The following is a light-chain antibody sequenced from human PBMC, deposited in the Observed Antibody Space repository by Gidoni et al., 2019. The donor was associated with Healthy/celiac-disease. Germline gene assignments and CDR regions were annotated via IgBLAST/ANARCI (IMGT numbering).Light chain of an antibody. CDR1: QSMSSY. J-gene: IGKJ2*01. CDR2: AAS. Sequence: DIQMTQSPSSLSASVGDRVTITCRASQSMSSYLNWYQQKPGKAPKLLIYAASSLQSGVPSRFSGSGSGTDFTLTISSLQPEDFATYYCQQSYSTPDTFXXXTKLEIK. CDR3: QQSYSTPDT. V-gene: IGKV1-39*01.